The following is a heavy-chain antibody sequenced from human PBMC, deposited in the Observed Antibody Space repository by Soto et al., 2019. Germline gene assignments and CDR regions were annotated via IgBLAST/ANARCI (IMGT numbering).Heavy chain of an antibody. CDR2: IYYSGST. CDR3: ARHGCSGGSCYSDYYYMDV. V-gene: IGHV4-59*08. CDR1: GGSISSYY. Sequence: PSETLSLTCTVCGGSISSYYWSWIRQPQGKGLEWIGYIYYSGSTNYNPSLKSRVTISVDTSKNQFSLKLSSVTAADTAVYYCARHGCSGGSCYSDYYYMDVWGKGTTVTVSS. J-gene: IGHJ6*03. D-gene: IGHD2-15*01.